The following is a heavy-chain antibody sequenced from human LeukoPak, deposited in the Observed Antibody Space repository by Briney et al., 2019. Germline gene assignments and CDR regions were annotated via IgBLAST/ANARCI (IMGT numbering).Heavy chain of an antibody. CDR3: ARGDRYCSSTSCYSSDY. D-gene: IGHD2-2*01. V-gene: IGHV3-33*01. CDR1: GFTFSSYG. J-gene: IGHJ4*02. Sequence: GGSLRLSCAASGFTFSSYGMHWVRQAPGKGLEWVAVIWYDGSNKYYADSVKGRFTISRDNSKNTLYLQMNSLRAEDTAVYYCARGDRYCSSTSCYSSDYWGQGTLVTVSS. CDR2: IWYDGSNK.